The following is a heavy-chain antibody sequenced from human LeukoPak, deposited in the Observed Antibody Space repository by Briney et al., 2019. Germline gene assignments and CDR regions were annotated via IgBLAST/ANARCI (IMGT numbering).Heavy chain of an antibody. D-gene: IGHD4-23*01. V-gene: IGHV3-23*01. CDR3: ATDYAGNSLWYYYGLGV. J-gene: IGHJ6*02. Sequence: GGSLRLSCGASGFTFSSYAMSWVRQAPGKGLEWVSGISSSGDRTYYADSVKGRFTISRDNAKNSLYLQMNSLRAEDTAVYYCATDYAGNSLWYYYGLGVWGQGTTVTVSS. CDR1: GFTFSSYA. CDR2: ISSSGDRT.